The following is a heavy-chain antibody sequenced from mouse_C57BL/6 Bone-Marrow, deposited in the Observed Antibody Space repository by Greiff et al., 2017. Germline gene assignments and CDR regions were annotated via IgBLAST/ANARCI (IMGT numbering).Heavy chain of an antibody. V-gene: IGHV1-53*01. D-gene: IGHD2-5*01. CDR1: GYTFTSYW. CDR2: INPSNGGT. CDR3: ARYSNYVDYAMDY. Sequence: VQLQQPGTELVKPGASVKLSCKASGYTFTSYWMPWVKQRPGQGLEWIGYINPSNGGTNYNEKFKSTATLTVDKSSSTAYMQLSILTSEDSAVYDCARYSNYVDYAMDYWGQGTSVTVSS. J-gene: IGHJ4*01.